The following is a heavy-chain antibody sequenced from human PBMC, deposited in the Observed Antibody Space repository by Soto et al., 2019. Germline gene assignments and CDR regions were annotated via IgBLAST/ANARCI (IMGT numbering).Heavy chain of an antibody. CDR2: ISYDGSNK. J-gene: IGHJ4*02. V-gene: IGHV3-30*18. CDR3: AKDRDAWHYFDY. CDR1: GFTFSIYG. Sequence: GGSLRLSCAASGFTFSIYGMHWVRQAPGKGLEWVAVISYDGSNKYYADSVKGRFTISRDNSKNTLYLQMNSLRAEDTAVYYCAKDRDAWHYFDYWGQGTLVTVSS.